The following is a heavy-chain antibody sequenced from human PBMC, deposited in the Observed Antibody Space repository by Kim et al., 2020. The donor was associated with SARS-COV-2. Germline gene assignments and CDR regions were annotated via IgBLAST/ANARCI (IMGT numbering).Heavy chain of an antibody. CDR3: VRDTHTGDLNFLGACDM. CDR1: GFNSVNYA. CDR2: INGRGDRP. V-gene: IGHV3-23*01. Sequence: GGSLRLSCALSGFNSVNYAMTWVRQAPGRGLEWVSSINGRGDRPFYADSVRGRFTVSRVNSKNRLILQMNSLRVDDTAVYYCVRDTHTGDLNFLGACDMWGRGTLVTVSS. J-gene: IGHJ3*02. D-gene: IGHD3-10*01.